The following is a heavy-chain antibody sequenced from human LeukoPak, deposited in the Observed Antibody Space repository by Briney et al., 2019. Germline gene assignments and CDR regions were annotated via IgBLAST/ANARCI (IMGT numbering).Heavy chain of an antibody. V-gene: IGHV4-59*08. Sequence: SETLSLTCADSGGSISSSYWCWIRQPPGKGLGRVGYIYYSGSTNYNPSLMSRVTISVDTSKNQCSLKLSSVTAADTAVYYWARSRGRNTGMVTFFDYWGQGTLVTVSS. CDR1: GGSISSSY. CDR3: ARSRGRNTGMVTFFDY. CDR2: IYYSGST. D-gene: IGHD5-18*01. J-gene: IGHJ4*02.